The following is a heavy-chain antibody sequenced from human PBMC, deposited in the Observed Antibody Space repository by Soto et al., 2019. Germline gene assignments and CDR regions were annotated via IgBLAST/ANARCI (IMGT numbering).Heavy chain of an antibody. CDR1: GGAVSGSY. CDR2: TYHSGSA. D-gene: IGHD1-7*01. CDR3: ARDQSGTQYFDL. V-gene: IGHV4-59*02. Sequence: QVQLQESGPGLVKPSETLSLTCTVSGGAVSGSYWSWIRQPPGKGLEWIGYTYHSGSAIYNPSLKSRITMSVDTSKNQFSLNLSSVTAADTAVYYCARDQSGTQYFDLWGRGTLVIVSS. J-gene: IGHJ2*01.